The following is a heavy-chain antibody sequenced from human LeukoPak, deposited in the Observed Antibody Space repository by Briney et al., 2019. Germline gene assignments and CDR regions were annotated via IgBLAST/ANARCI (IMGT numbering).Heavy chain of an antibody. CDR3: ASTYYDYLGDFDY. D-gene: IGHD3-3*01. J-gene: IGHJ4*02. V-gene: IGHV1-69*13. Sequence: ASVKVSCKASGGTFSSYAISWVRQAPGQGLEWMGGIIPIFGTANYAQKFQGRVTITADESTSTAYRELSSLRSEDTAVYYCASTYYDYLGDFDYWGQGTLVTVSS. CDR1: GGTFSSYA. CDR2: IIPIFGTA.